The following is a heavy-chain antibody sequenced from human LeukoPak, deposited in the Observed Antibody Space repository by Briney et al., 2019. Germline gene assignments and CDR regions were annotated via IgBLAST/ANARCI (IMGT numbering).Heavy chain of an antibody. CDR1: GGPISSGGYY. D-gene: IGHD5-18*01. CDR2: IYYGGST. J-gene: IGHJ5*02. V-gene: IGHV4-31*03. CDR3: ARARVSSGYSYGFWFDP. Sequence: TLSLTCTVSGGPISSGGYYWSWIRQHPGKGLEWIGYIYYGGSTYYNPSLKSRVTISVDTSKNQFSLKLSSVTAADTAVYYCARARVSSGYSYGFWFDPWGQGTLVTVSS.